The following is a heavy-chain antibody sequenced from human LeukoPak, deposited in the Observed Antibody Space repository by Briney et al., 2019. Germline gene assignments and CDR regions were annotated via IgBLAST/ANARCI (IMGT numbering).Heavy chain of an antibody. Sequence: SETLSLTCTVSGGSISSSSYYWGWIRQPPGKGLEWVGSNYYSGSTYYNPSLKSRVTISVDTSKNQFSLKLSSVTAADTAVYYCARRTSPYYYDSSGLSDDAFDIWGQGTMVTVSS. J-gene: IGHJ3*02. CDR2: NYYSGST. V-gene: IGHV4-39*01. CDR3: ARRTSPYYYDSSGLSDDAFDI. D-gene: IGHD3-22*01. CDR1: GGSISSSSYY.